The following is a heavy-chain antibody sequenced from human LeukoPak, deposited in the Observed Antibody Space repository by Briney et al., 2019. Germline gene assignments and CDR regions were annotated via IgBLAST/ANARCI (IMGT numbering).Heavy chain of an antibody. D-gene: IGHD3-3*01. CDR1: GVSISSSNW. CDR3: ARSLTIFGVVTPLGD. J-gene: IGHJ4*02. CDR2: IYHSGST. V-gene: IGHV4-4*02. Sequence: SETLSLTCAVSGVSISSSNWWSWVRQPPGKGLEWIGEIYHSGSTNYNPSLKSRVTISVDKSKNQFSLKLSSVTAADTAVYYCARSLTIFGVVTPLGDWGQGTLVTVSS.